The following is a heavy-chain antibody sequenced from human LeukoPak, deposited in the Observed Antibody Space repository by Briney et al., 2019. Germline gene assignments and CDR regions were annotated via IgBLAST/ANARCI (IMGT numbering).Heavy chain of an antibody. D-gene: IGHD2-2*01. CDR2: ISTTSTYI. V-gene: IGHV3-21*06. CDR3: ARAGTCGSTSCDGGIEY. CDR1: GFAFSSYN. J-gene: IGHJ4*02. Sequence: KPGGSLRLSCAASGFAFSSYNMKWVRQAPGKGLEWVSFISTTSTYIYYADSVKGRFTVSRDNSKNLLYLQMDSLRVEDTAVYYCARAGTCGSTSCDGGIEYWGQGTLVTVSS.